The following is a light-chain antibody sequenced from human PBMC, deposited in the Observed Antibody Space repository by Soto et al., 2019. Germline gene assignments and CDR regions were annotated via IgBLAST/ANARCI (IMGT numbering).Light chain of an antibody. J-gene: IGKJ4*01. V-gene: IGKV3-11*01. CDR1: PTVAAF. Sequence: IVLTQSPATLSLSPGEGATLSCRTSPTVAAFLAWYQKKPGQPPRLLIYDASNRAPGIPARFSGRGYGTDFTLTISNVEPEDSAVYFCQQRANWPLTFGGGTKVEI. CDR2: DAS. CDR3: QQRANWPLT.